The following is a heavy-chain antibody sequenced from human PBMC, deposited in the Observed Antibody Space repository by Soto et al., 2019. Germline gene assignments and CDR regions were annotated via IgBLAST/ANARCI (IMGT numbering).Heavy chain of an antibody. D-gene: IGHD6-19*01. V-gene: IGHV6-1*01. CDR2: TYYRSKWYN. Sequence: LQTLSLTCAISGESVSSHSAAWNWIRQSPSRGLEWLGRTYYRSKWYNDYAVSVKSRITINPDTSKNQSSLQLNSVNPEDTAVYYCARVGIAVAGSRYYYYGMDVWGQGTLVT. CDR3: ARVGIAVAGSRYYYYGMDV. CDR1: GESVSSHSAA. J-gene: IGHJ6*02.